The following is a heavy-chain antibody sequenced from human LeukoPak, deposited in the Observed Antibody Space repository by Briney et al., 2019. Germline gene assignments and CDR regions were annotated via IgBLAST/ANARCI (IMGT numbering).Heavy chain of an antibody. CDR3: ATNSTTGTSGAFDI. CDR1: GFTFSSYA. D-gene: IGHD1-1*01. J-gene: IGHJ3*02. CDR2: ISSNGGGT. Sequence: GGSLRLSCAAPGFTFSSYAMHWVRQAPGKGLEYVSGISSNGGGTYYASSLKARFTISRDNSKNTLFLQMGSLRAEDMAVYYCATNSTTGTSGAFDIWGQGTMVTVSS. V-gene: IGHV3-64*01.